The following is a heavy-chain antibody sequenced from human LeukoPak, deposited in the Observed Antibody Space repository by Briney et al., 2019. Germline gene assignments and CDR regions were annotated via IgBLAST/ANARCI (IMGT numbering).Heavy chain of an antibody. D-gene: IGHD5-18*01. CDR3: AREGYVYYGMGV. J-gene: IGHJ6*02. CDR2: INSDGSSI. CDR1: GFTFSTYW. Sequence: GGSLRLSCAVSGFTFSTYWMHWVRQAPGKGLVWVSRINSDGSSISYADSVKGRFTISRDNAKKTLYLQMNSLRAEDTAVYYCAREGYVYYGMGVWGQGTTVTVSS. V-gene: IGHV3-74*01.